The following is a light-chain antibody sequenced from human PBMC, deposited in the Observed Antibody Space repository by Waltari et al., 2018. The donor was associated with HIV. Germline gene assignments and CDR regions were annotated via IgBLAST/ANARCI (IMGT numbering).Light chain of an antibody. Sequence: SVLTPPPSVSGAPGQRVPIPCTGTIPNLGAGYDVPWYQQLPGTAPKLLIHGHTNRPSGVPDRFSGSKSGTSASLAITGLQAEDEADYYCQSYDGSLGGYVFGTGTAVTVL. CDR1: IPNLGAGYD. V-gene: IGLV1-40*01. CDR3: QSYDGSLGGYV. J-gene: IGLJ1*01. CDR2: GHT.